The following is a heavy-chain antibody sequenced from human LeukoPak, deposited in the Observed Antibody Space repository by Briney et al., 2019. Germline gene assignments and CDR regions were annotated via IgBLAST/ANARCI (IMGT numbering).Heavy chain of an antibody. Sequence: PSETLSLTCTVSGGSVSSGSYYWSWIRQPPGKGLEWIGFIYCRGSTNYNPSLKSRVTISVDTSKNQFSLKLSSVTAADTAVYYCARGPYYYDSSGYAYYYGMDVWGQGTTVTVSS. CDR2: IYCRGST. CDR3: ARGPYYYDSSGYAYYYGMDV. V-gene: IGHV4-61*01. J-gene: IGHJ6*02. CDR1: GGSVSSGSYY. D-gene: IGHD3-22*01.